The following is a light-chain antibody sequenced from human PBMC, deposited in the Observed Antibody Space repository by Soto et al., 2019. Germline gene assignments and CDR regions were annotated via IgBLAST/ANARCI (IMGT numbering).Light chain of an antibody. V-gene: IGLV2-14*01. CDR2: EVT. CDR1: STDVGGYNA. CDR3: NSFRVSHLYV. Sequence: QSVLTQHASVSGFPGQTITISCTGTSTDVGGYNAVSWYQHHPGKAPKLIIYEVTHRPSGVSDRFSASKSGNTASLTISGLQAEDEADYYCNSFRVSHLYVFGTGTKVTVL. J-gene: IGLJ1*01.